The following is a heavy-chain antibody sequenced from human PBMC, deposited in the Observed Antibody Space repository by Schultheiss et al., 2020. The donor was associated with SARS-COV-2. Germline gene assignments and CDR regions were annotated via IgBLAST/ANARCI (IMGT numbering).Heavy chain of an antibody. CDR2: VHYSGTT. J-gene: IGHJ1*01. D-gene: IGHD4-17*01. Sequence: SETLSLTCTVSEASITAYYWTWIRQPPGKGLEWIGHVHYSGTTNYSPSLQSRVTISLDTSKNQFSLDLSSVTAADTAVYYCARGIYGDYVRYFQHWGQGTLVTVSS. V-gene: IGHV4-59*01. CDR1: EASITAYY. CDR3: ARGIYGDYVRYFQH.